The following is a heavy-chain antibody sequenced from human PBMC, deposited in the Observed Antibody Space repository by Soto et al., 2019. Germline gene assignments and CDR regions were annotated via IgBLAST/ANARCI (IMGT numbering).Heavy chain of an antibody. D-gene: IGHD2-2*01. CDR2: IYYTETT. Sequence: QVQLQESGPGLVKPSQTVALTCAVSGGSISTAGYYWTWIRQNPGGGPGGIGAIYYTETTYYNPSLRSRDSISVDPPENQFALKLTSVAAADPCAYFGAGARVTLSSRKLESWGQGTLVTVAA. CDR1: GGSISTAGYY. V-gene: IGHV4-31*11. CDR3: AGARVTLSSRKLES. J-gene: IGHJ4*02.